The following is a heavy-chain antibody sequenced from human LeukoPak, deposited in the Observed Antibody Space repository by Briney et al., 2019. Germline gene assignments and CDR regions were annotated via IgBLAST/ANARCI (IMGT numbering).Heavy chain of an antibody. CDR3: AKVGSGWPGYYFDY. CDR1: GFTFSSYD. V-gene: IGHV3-64*02. CDR2: ISSNGGTT. J-gene: IGHJ4*02. D-gene: IGHD6-19*01. Sequence: GGSLRLSCAASGFTFSSYDMHWVRLSPGKGLEYVPGISSNGGTTSYADSVRGRFTISGDNSNTTLYLQMGSLRGEDMAVYYCAKVGSGWPGYYFDYWAQGTLVTVSS.